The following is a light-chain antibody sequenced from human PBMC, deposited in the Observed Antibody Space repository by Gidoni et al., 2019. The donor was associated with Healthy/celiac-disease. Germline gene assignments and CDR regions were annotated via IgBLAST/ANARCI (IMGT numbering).Light chain of an antibody. V-gene: IGKV3-15*01. CDR1: QSVSSN. J-gene: IGKJ4*01. CDR3: QQYNNWPPQLX. Sequence: EIVMTQSPATLSVSPGERATLSCRASQSVSSNLAWYQQKPGQAPRLLIYGASTRATGIPARFSGSGSGTEFTLTISSLQSEDFAVYYCQQYNNWPPQLXXXGGTKVEIK. CDR2: GAS.